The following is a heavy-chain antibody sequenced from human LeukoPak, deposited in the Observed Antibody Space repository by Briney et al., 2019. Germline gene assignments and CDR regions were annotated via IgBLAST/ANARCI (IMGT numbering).Heavy chain of an antibody. CDR2: INPNSGGT. D-gene: IGHD4-17*01. V-gene: IGHV1-2*02. J-gene: IGHJ4*02. CDR1: GYTFTGQN. Sequence: GASVKVSCKASGYTFTGQNIHWVRQAPGQGLEWLGWINPNSGGTNYAQKFQGRVTLTRDTSITTAYMELKRLRLDDTAVYYCARTYGDFVYFDQWGQGTLVTTSS. CDR3: ARTYGDFVYFDQ.